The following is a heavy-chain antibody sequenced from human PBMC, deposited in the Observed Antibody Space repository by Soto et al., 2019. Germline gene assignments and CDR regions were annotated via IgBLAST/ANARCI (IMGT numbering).Heavy chain of an antibody. CDR3: ARSYCGGDCYEDYYMDV. V-gene: IGHV5-51*01. CDR2: IYPGDSDT. CDR1: GYSFTSYW. J-gene: IGHJ6*03. Sequence: GESLKISCKGSGYSFTSYWIGWVRQMPGKGLEWMGIIYPGDSDTRYSPSFQGQVTISADKSISTAYLQWSSLKASDTAMYYCARSYCGGDCYEDYYMDVWGKGTTVTVSS. D-gene: IGHD2-21*01.